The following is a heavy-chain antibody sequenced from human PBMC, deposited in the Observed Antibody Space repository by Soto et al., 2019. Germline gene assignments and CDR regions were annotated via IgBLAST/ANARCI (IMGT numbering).Heavy chain of an antibody. CDR3: ASTGFVTIFGVVKLNAFDI. CDR1: GGSISSYY. D-gene: IGHD3-3*01. CDR2: IYYSGST. V-gene: IGHV4-59*01. Sequence: SETLSLTCTVFGGSISSYYWSWVRQPPGKGLEWIGYIYYSGSTNYNPSLKSRVTISVDTSKNQFSLKLSSVTAADTAVYYCASTGFVTIFGVVKLNAFDIWGQGTMVTVSS. J-gene: IGHJ3*02.